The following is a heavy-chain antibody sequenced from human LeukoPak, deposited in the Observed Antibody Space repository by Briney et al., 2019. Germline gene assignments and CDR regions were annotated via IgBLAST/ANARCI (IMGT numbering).Heavy chain of an antibody. J-gene: IGHJ5*02. CDR3: ARDGWYSGSSGWFDP. V-gene: IGHV1-18*01. CDR1: GYTFTSYG. CDR2: ISAYNGNT. D-gene: IGHD1-26*01. Sequence: GASVKVSCKASGYTFTSYGISWVRQAPGQGLEWMGWISAYNGNTNYAQKLQGRVTMTTDTSTSTAYMELRSLRSDDPAVYYCARDGWYSGSSGWFDPWGQGTLVTVSS.